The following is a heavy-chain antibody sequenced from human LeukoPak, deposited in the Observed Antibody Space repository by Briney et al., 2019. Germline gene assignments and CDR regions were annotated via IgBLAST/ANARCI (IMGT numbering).Heavy chain of an antibody. V-gene: IGHV4-39*02. CDR1: GGSISSSSYY. CDR2: IYYSGST. J-gene: IGHJ5*02. D-gene: IGHD3-22*01. Sequence: SETLSLTCTVSGGSISSSSYYWGWIRQPPGKGLEWIGSIYYSGSTYYNPSLKSRVTISVDTSKNQFSLKLSSVTAADTAVYYCARESYYDSSGYYGNFDPWGQGTLVTVSS. CDR3: ARESYYDSSGYYGNFDP.